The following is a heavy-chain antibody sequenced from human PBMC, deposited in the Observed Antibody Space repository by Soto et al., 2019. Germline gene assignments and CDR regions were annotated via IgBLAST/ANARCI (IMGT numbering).Heavy chain of an antibody. CDR3: ARAPADWPFDY. Sequence: SETLSLTCTVSGGSISSYYWSWIRQPPGKGLEWIGSIYYSGSTYYNPSLKSRVTISVDTSKNQFSLELTSVTAADTAVYYCARAPADWPFDYWGQGSLVT. J-gene: IGHJ4*02. CDR1: GGSISSYY. V-gene: IGHV4-59*01. CDR2: IYYSGST. D-gene: IGHD3-9*01.